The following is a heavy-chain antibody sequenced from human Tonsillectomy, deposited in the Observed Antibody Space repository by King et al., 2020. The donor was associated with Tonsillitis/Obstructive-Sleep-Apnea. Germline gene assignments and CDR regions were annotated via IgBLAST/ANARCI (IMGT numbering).Heavy chain of an antibody. J-gene: IGHJ3*02. D-gene: IGHD3-22*01. Sequence: DVQLQESGGGLVQPGGSLRLSCAASGFTFSTFWMSWVRQAPGKGLEWVANIKEDGSEKYYVDSVKGRFTISRDNAKNSLYLQMNSLRAEDTAVYYCARVLDYYDSSGYRAFDIRGQGTMVTVSS. V-gene: IGHV3-7*03. CDR1: GFTFSTFW. CDR3: ARVLDYYDSSGYRAFDI. CDR2: IKEDGSEK.